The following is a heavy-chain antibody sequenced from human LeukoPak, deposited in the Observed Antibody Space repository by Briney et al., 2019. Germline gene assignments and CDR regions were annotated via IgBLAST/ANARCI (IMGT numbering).Heavy chain of an antibody. D-gene: IGHD5-24*01. J-gene: IGHJ4*02. Sequence: GESLKISCKGSRDSFTSYWIGWVRQMPGKGMEWMGIIYPRDSDTRYSTSFQGQVTISADKSISTAYLQWSSLKASDTAMYYCARARAMATIYFDYWGQGTLVTVSS. CDR2: IYPRDSDT. CDR1: RDSFTSYW. CDR3: ARARAMATIYFDY. V-gene: IGHV5-51*01.